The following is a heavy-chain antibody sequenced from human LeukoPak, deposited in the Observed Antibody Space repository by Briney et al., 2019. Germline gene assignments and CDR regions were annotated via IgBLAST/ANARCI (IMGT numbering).Heavy chain of an antibody. V-gene: IGHV1-2*02. CDR1: GYTFSGNF. D-gene: IGHD3-22*01. J-gene: IGHJ3*02. CDR2: INPNNGDT. Sequence: SVKVSCKASGYTFSGNFMHWVRQAPGQGLEWMGWINPNNGDTNYAQKFQGRVTVTTDTSTSTAYMELRSLRSDDTAVYYCAREPWFGNYYDSSGYQARDAFDIWGQGTMVTVSS. CDR3: AREPWFGNYYDSSGYQARDAFDI.